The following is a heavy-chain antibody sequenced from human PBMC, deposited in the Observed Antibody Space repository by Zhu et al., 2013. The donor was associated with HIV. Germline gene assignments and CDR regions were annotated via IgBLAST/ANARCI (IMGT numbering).Heavy chain of an antibody. D-gene: IGHD3-22*01. Sequence: QVQLVQSGAEVKKPGSSVKISCKASGGTFITHAMTWVRLAPGQGLEWMGWISAYNGNTNYAQKLQGRVTMTTDTSTSTAYMELRSLRSDDTAVYYCGRHHNSGYYSYFDYWGQGTLVTVSS. CDR2: ISAYNGNT. J-gene: IGHJ4*02. CDR1: GGTFITHA. CDR3: GRHHNSGYYSYFDY. V-gene: IGHV1-18*01.